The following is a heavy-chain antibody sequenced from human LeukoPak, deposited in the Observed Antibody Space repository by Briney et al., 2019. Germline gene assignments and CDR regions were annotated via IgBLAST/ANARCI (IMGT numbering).Heavy chain of an antibody. CDR3: AIHGRAAAAVVDY. J-gene: IGHJ4*02. CDR2: IYYSGST. V-gene: IGHV4-61*08. D-gene: IGHD6-13*01. CDR1: GGSISSGDHY. Sequence: PSETLSLTCTVSGGSISSGDHYWSWIRQPPGKGLEWIGYIYYSGSTNYNPSLKSRVTISVDTSKNQFSLKLSSVTAADTAVYYCAIHGRAAAAVVDYWGQGTLVTVSS.